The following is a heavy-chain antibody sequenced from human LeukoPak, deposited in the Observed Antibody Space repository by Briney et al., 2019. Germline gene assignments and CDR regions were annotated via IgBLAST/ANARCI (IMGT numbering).Heavy chain of an antibody. Sequence: GGSLRLSCAASGFTVSSNYMSWVRQAPGKGLEWVSLIYSGGSTYYADSVKGRFTISRDSSKNTLYLQMNSLRAEDTAVYYCARTKDIVATISAFDIWGQGTMVTVSS. CDR3: ARTKDIVATISAFDI. V-gene: IGHV3-66*01. CDR2: IYSGGST. J-gene: IGHJ3*02. CDR1: GFTVSSNY. D-gene: IGHD5-12*01.